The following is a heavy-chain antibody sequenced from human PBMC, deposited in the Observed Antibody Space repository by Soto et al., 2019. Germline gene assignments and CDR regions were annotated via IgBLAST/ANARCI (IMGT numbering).Heavy chain of an antibody. CDR1: GYTFTGYA. CDR2: INAGNGNT. D-gene: IGHD6-19*01. V-gene: IGHV1-3*01. Sequence: ASVKVSCTASGYTFTGYAMHWVRQAPGQRLEWMGWINAGNGNTKYSQKFQGRVTITRDTSASTAYMELSSLRSEDTAVYYCARAVAVAADFDYWGQGTLVTVPQ. J-gene: IGHJ4*02. CDR3: ARAVAVAADFDY.